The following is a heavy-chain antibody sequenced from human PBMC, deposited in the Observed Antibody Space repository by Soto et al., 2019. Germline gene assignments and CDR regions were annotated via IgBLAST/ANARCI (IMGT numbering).Heavy chain of an antibody. CDR1: GFAFHDYA. D-gene: IGHD3-16*01. CDR3: AKEGLIRRFDF. Sequence: PGGSLRLSCSASGFAFHDYAMHWVRQAPGKGLEWVSGISSNSDNIVYADSVKGRFTISRDNAKNSLDLQMNSLRVEDTALYYCAKEGLIRRFDFWGQGTQVTVSS. V-gene: IGHV3-9*01. CDR2: ISSNSDNI. J-gene: IGHJ4*02.